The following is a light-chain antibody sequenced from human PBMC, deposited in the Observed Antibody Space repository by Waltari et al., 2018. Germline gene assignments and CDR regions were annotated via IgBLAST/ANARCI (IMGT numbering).Light chain of an antibody. J-gene: IGLJ1*01. V-gene: IGLV2-8*01. CDR2: EVS. CDR3: SSFAGYNTPFV. CDR1: SSDVGRYNY. Sequence: QSALTQPPSASGSPGQSVTISCTGTSSDVGRYNYVSWYQHHPGEAPKLIISEVSKRPSGVPDRFSGSKSGNPASLTVSGLQPEDEADYYCSSFAGYNTPFVFGTGTKVTVL.